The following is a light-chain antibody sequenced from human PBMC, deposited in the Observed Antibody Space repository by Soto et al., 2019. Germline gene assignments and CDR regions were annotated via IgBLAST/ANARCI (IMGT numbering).Light chain of an antibody. J-gene: IGKJ1*01. CDR1: QGIRND. V-gene: IGKV1-17*01. CDR3: LLHKSYLWT. Sequence: DIQMTQSPSSLSASVGDRVTITCRASQGIRNDLSWYQQKPGKAPKRLIYAASSLQGGVPSRFSGTGSGTEFTLTITSLQPEDFATYYCLLHKSYLWTFGQGTKVAIK. CDR2: AAS.